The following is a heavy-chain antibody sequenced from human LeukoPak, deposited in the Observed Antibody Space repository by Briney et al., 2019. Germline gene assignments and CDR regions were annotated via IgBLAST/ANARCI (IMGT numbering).Heavy chain of an antibody. Sequence: GGSLRLSXAASGFTFSSYAMSWVRQAPGKGLEWVSAISGSGGSTYYADSVEGRFTISRDNSKNTLYLQMNSLRAEDTAVYYCAKSEDSPIWFGELKRDYWGQGNLVTVSS. D-gene: IGHD3-10*01. V-gene: IGHV3-23*01. CDR1: GFTFSSYA. CDR2: ISGSGGST. J-gene: IGHJ4*02. CDR3: AKSEDSPIWFGELKRDY.